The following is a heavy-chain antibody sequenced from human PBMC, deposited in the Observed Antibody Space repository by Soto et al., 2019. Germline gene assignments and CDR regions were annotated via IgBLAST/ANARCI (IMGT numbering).Heavy chain of an antibody. D-gene: IGHD3-10*01. J-gene: IGHJ4*02. Sequence: SETLSLTCTVSGGSISSGGYYWSWIRQHPGKGLEWIGYIYYSGSTYYNPSLKSRVTISVDTSKNQFSLKLSSVTAADTAVYYCARSEGSGSHIDYRGQGTLVTVSS. CDR2: IYYSGST. CDR1: GGSISSGGYY. V-gene: IGHV4-31*03. CDR3: ARSEGSGSHIDY.